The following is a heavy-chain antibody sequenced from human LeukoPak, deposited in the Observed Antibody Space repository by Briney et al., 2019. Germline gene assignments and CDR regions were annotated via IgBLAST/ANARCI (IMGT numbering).Heavy chain of an antibody. D-gene: IGHD6-13*01. V-gene: IGHV3-23*01. CDR2: ISGSGGST. J-gene: IGHJ5*01. CDR3: ASDRNSNNWFFY. CDR1: GFTFSSYA. Sequence: QPGGSLRLSCAASGFTFSSYAMSWVRQAPGKGLEWVSAISGSGGSTYYADSVKGRFTISRDSSKNTLYLQMNTLRAEDTAIYYCASDRNSNNWFFYWGQGTLVTVSS.